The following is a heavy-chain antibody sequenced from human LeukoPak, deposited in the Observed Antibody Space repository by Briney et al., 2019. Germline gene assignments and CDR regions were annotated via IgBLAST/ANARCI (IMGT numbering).Heavy chain of an antibody. J-gene: IGHJ4*02. CDR3: ARHTSGIAAAGS. CDR1: GGSFSGYY. D-gene: IGHD6-13*01. Sequence: ETSETLSLTCAVYGGSFSGYYWSWIRQPPGKGLEWIGEINHSGSTNYNPSLKSRVTISVDTSKNQFSLKLSPVTAADTAVYYCARHTSGIAAAGSWGRGTLVTVSS. CDR2: INHSGST. V-gene: IGHV4-34*01.